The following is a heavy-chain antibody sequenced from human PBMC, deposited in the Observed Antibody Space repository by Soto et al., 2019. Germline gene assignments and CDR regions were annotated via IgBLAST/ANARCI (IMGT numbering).Heavy chain of an antibody. D-gene: IGHD6-19*01. J-gene: IGHJ6*02. V-gene: IGHV4-59*01. Sequence: PSETLSLTCTVSGGSISSYYWSWIRQPPGKGLEWIGYIYYSGSTNYNPSPKSRVTISVDTSKNQFSLKLSSVTAADTAVYYCASAIAVAGNGYYYGMDVWGQGTTVTGSS. CDR2: IYYSGST. CDR3: ASAIAVAGNGYYYGMDV. CDR1: GGSISSYY.